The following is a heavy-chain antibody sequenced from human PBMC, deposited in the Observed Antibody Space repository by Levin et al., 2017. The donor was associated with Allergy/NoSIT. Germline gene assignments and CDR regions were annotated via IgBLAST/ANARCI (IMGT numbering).Heavy chain of an antibody. V-gene: IGHV2-5*02. CDR1: GFSLSTSGVA. CDR3: AHRRFQSSDSRKSGAFDF. Sequence: SGPTLVKPTQTLTLTCTFSGFSLSTSGVAVGWLRPPPGKALEWLVFIYWDDDKRYSPSLKSRLTITKDTSKDQVVLTMTNMDPMDTATYFCAHRRFQSSDSRKSGAFDFWGQGTVVTVSS. D-gene: IGHD1-14*01. CDR2: IYWDDDK. J-gene: IGHJ3*01.